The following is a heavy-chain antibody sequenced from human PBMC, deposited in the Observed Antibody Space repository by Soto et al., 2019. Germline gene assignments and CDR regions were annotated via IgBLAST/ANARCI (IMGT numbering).Heavy chain of an antibody. CDR3: AKDPSTGSADY. D-gene: IGHD3-9*01. CDR1: GFTFSSYA. CDR2: LSKDGANE. Sequence: GGSLRLSCAASGFTFSSYAMNWVRQAPGKGLEWVSTLSKDGANEHYADSVKGRFTISRDGSKNTLYLQMNSLRAEDTAMYYCAKDPSTGSADYWGQGTQVTVSS. J-gene: IGHJ4*02. V-gene: IGHV3-23*01.